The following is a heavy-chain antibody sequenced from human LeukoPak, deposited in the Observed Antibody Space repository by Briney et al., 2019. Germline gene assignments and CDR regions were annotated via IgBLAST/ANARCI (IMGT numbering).Heavy chain of an antibody. CDR2: AYWNNDK. D-gene: IGHD3-10*01. Sequence: GPTLLNPPPPPTLTCNFSGFSLGTTGVAVGWIRQSPGKALEWLAVAYWNNDKSYSPSLKSRLTITKDTSKNQVVLKMTNMDPVDTATYYCAHKGRGSGSYNMWGQGTLVTVSS. J-gene: IGHJ4*02. CDR3: AHKGRGSGSYNM. CDR1: GFSLGTTGVA. V-gene: IGHV2-5*01.